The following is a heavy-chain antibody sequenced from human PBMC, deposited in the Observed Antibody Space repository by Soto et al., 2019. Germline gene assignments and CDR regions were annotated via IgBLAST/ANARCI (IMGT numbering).Heavy chain of an antibody. V-gene: IGHV4-39*01. D-gene: IGHD2-2*01. Sequence: QLQLQESGPGLVKPSETLSLTCTVSGGSISSSSYYWGWIRQPPGKGLEGIGGIYYSGRTYYNPSLKSRVTISVDTSKNQFSLKLSSVTAADTAVYYCASLGYCSSTSCFDAFDIWGQGTMVTVSS. CDR3: ASLGYCSSTSCFDAFDI. J-gene: IGHJ3*02. CDR1: GGSISSSSYY. CDR2: IYYSGRT.